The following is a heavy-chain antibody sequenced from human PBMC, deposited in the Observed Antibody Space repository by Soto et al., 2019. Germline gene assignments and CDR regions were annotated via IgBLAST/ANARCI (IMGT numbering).Heavy chain of an antibody. CDR1: GYTFTSYG. D-gene: IGHD2-15*01. V-gene: IGHV1-18*01. CDR2: ISPYNGNT. CDR3: ARGYVNYWYFDL. Sequence: QVQLVQSGAEVKKPGASLKVSCKASGYTFTSYGVGWLRQAPGQRLEYMGWISPYNGNTNYAQKRQGRVTMTTDTSTNTADMELRSLRSDETAVYFCARGYVNYWYFDLWGRGTLITVSS. J-gene: IGHJ2*01.